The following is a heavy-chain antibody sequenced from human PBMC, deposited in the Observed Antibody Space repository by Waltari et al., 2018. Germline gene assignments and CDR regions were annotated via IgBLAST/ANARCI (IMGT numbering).Heavy chain of an antibody. CDR2: ISSSSSYI. V-gene: IGHV3-21*01. J-gene: IGHJ4*02. Sequence: EVQLVESGGGLVKPGGSLRLSCAASGFTFSSYSMNWVRQAPGKGLEWVSSISSSSSYISYADSVKGRFTISRDNAKNSLYLQMNSLRAEDTAVYYCARAESYGPFDYWGQGTLVTVSS. D-gene: IGHD4-17*01. CDR3: ARAESYGPFDY. CDR1: GFTFSSYS.